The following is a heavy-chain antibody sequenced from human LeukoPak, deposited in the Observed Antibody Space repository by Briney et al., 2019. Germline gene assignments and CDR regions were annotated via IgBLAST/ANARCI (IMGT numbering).Heavy chain of an antibody. V-gene: IGHV6-1*01. CDR1: GDSVSSNSAA. CDR2: TYFRSKWFS. CDR3: ARAIGYIVE. J-gene: IGHJ4*02. Sequence: SQTLSLTCAISGDSVSSNSAAWNWIRQSPSRGLEWLGRTYFRSKWFSAYAVSLKGRITINADTSNNQFSLQLDSVTPEDTAVYYCARAIGYIVEWGQGTPVTVSS. D-gene: IGHD5-18*01.